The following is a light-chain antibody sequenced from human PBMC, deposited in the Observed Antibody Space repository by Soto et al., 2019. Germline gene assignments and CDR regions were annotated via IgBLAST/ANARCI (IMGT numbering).Light chain of an antibody. CDR3: QQSNSWLWT. CDR1: QNVSSY. J-gene: IGKJ1*01. V-gene: IGKV3-15*01. CDR2: GAS. Sequence: EVVLTQSPASLALSPGGRATRSCRASQNVSSYLAWYQQKPGQAPRLVIYGASTRATGIPARFSGSGSGTAFTLILSRLQSEDSAVYYCQQSNSWLWTFGQGTKVDIK.